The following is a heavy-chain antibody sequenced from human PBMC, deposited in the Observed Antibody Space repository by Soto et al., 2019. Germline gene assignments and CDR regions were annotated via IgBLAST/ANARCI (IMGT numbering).Heavy chain of an antibody. CDR3: ARVRGGDYVEGYFDL. CDR1: SGSISSSNW. V-gene: IGHV4-4*02. J-gene: IGHJ2*01. Sequence: QVQLQESGPGLVKPSGTLSLTCAVSSGSISSSNWWSWVRQPPGKVLEWIGEIYHSGSTNYNPSLKSRVTISVDKSKNQFSLKLSSVTAAATAVYYCARVRGGDYVEGYFDLWGRGTLVTVSS. CDR2: IYHSGST. D-gene: IGHD4-17*01.